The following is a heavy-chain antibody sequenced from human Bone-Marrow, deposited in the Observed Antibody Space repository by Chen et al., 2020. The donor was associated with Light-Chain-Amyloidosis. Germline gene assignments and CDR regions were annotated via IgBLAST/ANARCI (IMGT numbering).Heavy chain of an antibody. CDR3: ARATVVTSAIGFFDS. D-gene: IGHD2-2*02. V-gene: IGHV4-31*03. CDR2: MYYRWST. Sequence: QVQLQESGPGLVKPSQTLSLTCTVSGGSINSASYYWGWIRQHPGKGLEWIGYMYYRWSTYNNPALGSRVTISLDTSQNQFSLRLNSVTAADTAVYYCARATVVTSAIGFFDSWGQGTLGNVSS. J-gene: IGHJ4*02. CDR1: GGSINSASYY.